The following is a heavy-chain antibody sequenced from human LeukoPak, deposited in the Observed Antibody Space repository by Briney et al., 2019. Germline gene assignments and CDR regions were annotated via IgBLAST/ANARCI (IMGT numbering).Heavy chain of an antibody. CDR2: IHSGGST. CDR1: GFTVSSNY. Sequence: GGSLRLSCAASGFTVSSNYMSWVRQAPGKGLEWVSVIHSGGSTYYADSVKGRFTISRDNSKNTLYLQMNSLRAEDTAVYYCAKGPPNYDFWSGYFYYWGQGTLVTVSS. D-gene: IGHD3-3*01. J-gene: IGHJ4*02. V-gene: IGHV3-53*05. CDR3: AKGPPNYDFWSGYFYY.